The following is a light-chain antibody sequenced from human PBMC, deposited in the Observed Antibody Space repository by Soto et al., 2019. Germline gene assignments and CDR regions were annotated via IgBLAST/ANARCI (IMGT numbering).Light chain of an antibody. V-gene: IGKV3-20*01. Sequence: EVVLAQSPGRLSLSPGERATVSCRSSQSLTNSFIAWYQQRPGQAPRLLIYDTSSRASGIPDRFSGSGSGTDFTLTISRLETEDFAVFYCQQYGTSEIIFGQGTRLEI. CDR2: DTS. CDR1: QSLTNSF. J-gene: IGKJ5*01. CDR3: QQYGTSEII.